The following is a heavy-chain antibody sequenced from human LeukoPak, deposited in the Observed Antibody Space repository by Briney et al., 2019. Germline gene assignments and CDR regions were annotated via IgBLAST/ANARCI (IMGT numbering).Heavy chain of an antibody. CDR2: INPNSGNT. D-gene: IGHD1-26*01. Sequence: ASVKVSFKASGYTFTGYSMHWVRQAPGQGREWMGWINPNSGNTGYAQTFHDRLTMTRYTSISTAYMALSRLRSDTTGVYYRARRLVDSADGYDVWGQGTMVAVS. CDR3: ARRLVDSADGYDV. CDR1: GYTFTGYS. J-gene: IGHJ3*01. V-gene: IGHV1-2*02.